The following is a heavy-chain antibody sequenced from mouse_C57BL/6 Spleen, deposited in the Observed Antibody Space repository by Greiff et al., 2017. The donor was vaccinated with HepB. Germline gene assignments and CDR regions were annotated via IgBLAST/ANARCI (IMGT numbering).Heavy chain of an antibody. D-gene: IGHD1-1*01. J-gene: IGHJ3*01. CDR2: IDPETGGT. CDR3: TRPYGSKAWFAY. V-gene: IGHV1-15*01. CDR1: GYTFTDYE. Sequence: VQLQQSGAELVRPGASVTLSCKASGYTFTDYEMHWVKQTPVHGLEWIGAIDPETGGTAYNQKFKGKAILTADKSSSTAYMELRSLTSEDSAVYYCTRPYGSKAWFAYWGQGTLVTVSA.